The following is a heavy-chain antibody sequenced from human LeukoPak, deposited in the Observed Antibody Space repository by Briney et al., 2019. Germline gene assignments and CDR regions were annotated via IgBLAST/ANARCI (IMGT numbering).Heavy chain of an antibody. J-gene: IGHJ5*02. CDR3: ARDSGYSSSWYDNWFDP. D-gene: IGHD6-13*01. CDR2: IYTSGST. Sequence: SETLSLTCTVSGGSISSYYWSWIRQPAGKGLEWIGRIYTSGSTNYNPSLKSRVTMSVDTSKNQFSLKLSSVTAADTAVYYRARDSGYSSSWYDNWFDPWGQGTLVTVSS. V-gene: IGHV4-4*07. CDR1: GGSISSYY.